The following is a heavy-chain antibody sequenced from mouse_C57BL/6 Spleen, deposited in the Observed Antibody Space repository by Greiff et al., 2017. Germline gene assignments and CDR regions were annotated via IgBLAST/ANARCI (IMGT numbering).Heavy chain of an antibody. CDR2: IYPRSGNT. CDR3: ARDDGNHYYAMDY. Sequence: VQLQQSGAELARPGASVKLSCKASGYTFTSYGISWVKQRTGQGLEWIGEIYPRSGNTYYNEKFKGKATLTADQSSSTAYMELRSLTSEDSAVYFWARDDGNHYYAMDYWGQGTSVTVSS. V-gene: IGHV1-81*01. D-gene: IGHD2-3*01. CDR1: GYTFTSYG. J-gene: IGHJ4*01.